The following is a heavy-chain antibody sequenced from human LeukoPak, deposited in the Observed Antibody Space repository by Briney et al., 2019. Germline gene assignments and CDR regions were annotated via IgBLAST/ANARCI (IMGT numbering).Heavy chain of an antibody. CDR1: GFSLSTSGVG. CDR3: AHSPTWCTTGTTFDY. CDR2: IYWDDDK. J-gene: IGHJ4*02. V-gene: IGHV2-5*02. D-gene: IGHD1-1*01. Sequence: CGPTLVNPTQTLTLTCTLSGFSLSTSGVGVGWIRQPPGKALECLALIYWDDDKRYSPSLKSRLTITKDTSINQVVLTMANMDPVDTATYYCAHSPTWCTTGTTFDYWGQGTLVTVSS.